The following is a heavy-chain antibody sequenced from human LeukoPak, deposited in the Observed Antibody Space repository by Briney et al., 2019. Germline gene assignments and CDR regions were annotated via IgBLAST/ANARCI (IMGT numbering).Heavy chain of an antibody. D-gene: IGHD3-10*01. CDR3: ARVGYYSSGPFSYFDY. Sequence: PGRSLRLSCAASGFTFSNYGMHWVRQAPGKGPEWVAVIWYDGSKKYYADSVKGRFTISRDNSKNTLYLQMNSLRVEDTAVYYCARVGYYSSGPFSYFDYWGQGTLVTVSS. J-gene: IGHJ4*02. CDR1: GFTFSNYG. V-gene: IGHV3-33*01. CDR2: IWYDGSKK.